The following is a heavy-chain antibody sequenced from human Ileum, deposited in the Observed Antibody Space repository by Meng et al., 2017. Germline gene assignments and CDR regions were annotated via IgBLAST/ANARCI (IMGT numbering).Heavy chain of an antibody. V-gene: IGHV4-61*08. CDR2: AGT. Sequence: VLLQEAGPGLVRPTATLSLICTGSGGSVSTSDYQWGWIRQPPGKGLEWIGYAGTNYNPSRKSRVTISVDTSKRQFSLKLTSVTAADTAVYYCARDHWGSLDYWGQGILVTVSS. CDR3: ARDHWGSLDY. D-gene: IGHD7-27*01. CDR1: GGSVSTSDYQ. J-gene: IGHJ4*02.